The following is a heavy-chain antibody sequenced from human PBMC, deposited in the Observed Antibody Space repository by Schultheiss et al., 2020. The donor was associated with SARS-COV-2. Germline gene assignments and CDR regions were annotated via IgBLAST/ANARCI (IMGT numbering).Heavy chain of an antibody. CDR1: GFTFSSYG. D-gene: IGHD4-23*01. CDR3: ARALPLGAVVTICDY. CDR2: ISSSSSYI. V-gene: IGHV3-21*01. Sequence: GESLKISCAASGFTFSSYGMHWVRQAPGKGLEWVSSISSSSSYIYYADSVKGRFTISRDNAKNSLYLRMNSLRAEDTAVYYCARALPLGAVVTICDYWGQGTLVTVSS. J-gene: IGHJ4*02.